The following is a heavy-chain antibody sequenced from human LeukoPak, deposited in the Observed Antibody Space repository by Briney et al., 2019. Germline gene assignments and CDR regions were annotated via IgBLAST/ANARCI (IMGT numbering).Heavy chain of an antibody. J-gene: IGHJ3*01. V-gene: IGHV1-46*01. D-gene: IGHD5-24*01. CDR3: ARIRDGYNDAYDL. Sequence: ASVKVPCKGSGYTFTDSYLHWVRQAPGQVLEWMGLINPDGGNTNYAQNFQGRVTLTRDTSTSTVYMELSSLRSEDTAIYYCARIRDGYNDAYDLWGQGTVVTVPS. CDR2: INPDGGNT. CDR1: GYTFTDSY.